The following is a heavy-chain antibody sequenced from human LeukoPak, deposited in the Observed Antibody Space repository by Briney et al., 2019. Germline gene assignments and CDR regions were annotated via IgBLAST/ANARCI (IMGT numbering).Heavy chain of an antibody. J-gene: IGHJ4*02. V-gene: IGHV1-69*05. CDR3: ARENAYYYDSSGYSEY. CDR1: GGTFSSYA. D-gene: IGHD3-22*01. Sequence: ASVKVSCKASGGTFSSYAISWVRQAPGQGLGWMGRIIPIFGTANYAQKFQGRVTITTDESTSTAYMELSSLRSEDTAVYYCARENAYYYDSSGYSEYWGQGTLVTVSS. CDR2: IIPIFGTA.